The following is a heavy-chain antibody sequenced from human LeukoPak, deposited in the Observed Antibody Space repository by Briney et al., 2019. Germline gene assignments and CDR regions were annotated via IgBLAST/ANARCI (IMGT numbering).Heavy chain of an antibody. Sequence: ASVKVSCKASGYTFTDYYIHWVRQAPGQGLEWMGRINPDSGGTNYAQNFQGRVTMTRDTSITTAYMELNRVRSDDTAVYYCARDGSVAGRHRSGYWGQGTLVTVSS. CDR3: ARDGSVAGRHRSGY. CDR1: GYTFTDYY. J-gene: IGHJ4*02. V-gene: IGHV1-2*06. CDR2: INPDSGGT. D-gene: IGHD6-19*01.